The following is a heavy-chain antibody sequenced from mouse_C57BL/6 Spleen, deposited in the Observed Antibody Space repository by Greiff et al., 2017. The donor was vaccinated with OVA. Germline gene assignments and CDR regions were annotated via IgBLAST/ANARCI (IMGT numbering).Heavy chain of an antibody. CDR3: ARGNYDYVGVLYAMDY. D-gene: IGHD2-4*01. Sequence: VQLQQSGPVLVKPGASVKMSCKASGYTFTDYYLNWVKQSHGKSLEWIGVINPYNGGTSYNQKLKGKATLTVDKSSSPAYMEINSLTSEDSAVYYGARGNYDYVGVLYAMDYWGQGTSVTVSS. CDR1: GYTFTDYY. CDR2: INPYNGGT. V-gene: IGHV1-19*01. J-gene: IGHJ4*01.